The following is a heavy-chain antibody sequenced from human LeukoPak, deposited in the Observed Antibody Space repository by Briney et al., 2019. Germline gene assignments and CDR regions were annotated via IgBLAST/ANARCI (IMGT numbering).Heavy chain of an antibody. Sequence: SQTLSLTCAVSGVSINSGGYSWSWIRQPPGKGLEWIGYIYHSGSTYYNPSLKSRVTISVDRSKNQFSLKLSSVTAADTAVYYCARMVWGSGSYPYWFDPWGQGTLVTVSS. CDR1: GVSINSGGYS. CDR2: IYHSGST. D-gene: IGHD3-10*01. CDR3: ARMVWGSGSYPYWFDP. V-gene: IGHV4-30-2*01. J-gene: IGHJ5*02.